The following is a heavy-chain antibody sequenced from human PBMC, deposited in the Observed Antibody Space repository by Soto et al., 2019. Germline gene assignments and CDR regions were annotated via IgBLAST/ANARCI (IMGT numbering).Heavy chain of an antibody. V-gene: IGHV3-11*01. CDR1: GFTFSDYY. D-gene: IGHD1-26*01. CDR2: ISSSGSTI. CDR3: ARDFSGGRKGFEDSSYYYYYYMDV. J-gene: IGHJ6*03. Sequence: GGSLRLSCAASGFTFSDYYMSWIRQAPGKGLEWVSYISSSGSTIYYADSVKGRFTISRDNAKNSLYLQMNSLRAEDTAVYYCARDFSGGRKGFEDSSYYYYYYMDVWGKGTTVTVSS.